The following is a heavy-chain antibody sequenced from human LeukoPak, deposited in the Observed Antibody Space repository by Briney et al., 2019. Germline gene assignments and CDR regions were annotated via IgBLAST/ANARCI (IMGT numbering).Heavy chain of an antibody. Sequence: PGGSLRLSCAASGFTFSNAWMSWVRQAPGKGLEWVGRIKSKTDGGTTDYAAPVKGRFTISRDDSKNTLYLQMNSLKTEDTAVYYCTTVHYYDSKPREATTDYWGQGTLVTVSS. J-gene: IGHJ4*02. D-gene: IGHD3-22*01. CDR3: TTVHYYDSKPREATTDY. CDR2: IKSKTDGGTT. CDR1: GFTFSNAW. V-gene: IGHV3-15*01.